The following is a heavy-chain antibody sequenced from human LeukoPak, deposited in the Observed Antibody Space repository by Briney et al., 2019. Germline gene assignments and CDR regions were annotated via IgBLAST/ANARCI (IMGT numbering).Heavy chain of an antibody. J-gene: IGHJ4*02. Sequence: GFLRLSCAASGFTFSSYWMTWVRQAPGKGLEWVANIKPDGSVGYYVDSVRGRFLITRDNAGNSLYLQMNSLRVEDTAVYYCTQNLVAAAGDHWGQGTLLIVSS. D-gene: IGHD6-13*01. V-gene: IGHV3-7*01. CDR3: TQNLVAAAGDH. CDR1: GFTFSSYW. CDR2: IKPDGSVG.